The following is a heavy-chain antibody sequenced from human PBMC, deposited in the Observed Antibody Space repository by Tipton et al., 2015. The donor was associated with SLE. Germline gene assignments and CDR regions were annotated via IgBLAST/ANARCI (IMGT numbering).Heavy chain of an antibody. J-gene: IGHJ2*01. CDR3: ATNEPGPDYSEPSGYYSGHWYFDL. D-gene: IGHD3-22*01. Sequence: TLSLTCSVSGGSLSSGSYYWSWIRQPAGKGLEWIGHIYTTGSTSYNPSLKSRVAMSVDTSKNQFSLTLSSVTAADTAVYFCATNEPGPDYSEPSGYYSGHWYFDLWGRGTLVTVSS. CDR2: IYTTGST. CDR1: GGSLSSGSYY. V-gene: IGHV4-61*09.